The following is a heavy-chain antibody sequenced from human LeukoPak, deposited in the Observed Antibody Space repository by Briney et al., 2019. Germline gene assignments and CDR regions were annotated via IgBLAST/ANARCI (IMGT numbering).Heavy chain of an antibody. CDR3: ARGRGGYCSSTSCEFDP. CDR1: GYTFTSYY. Sequence: APVKVSCKASGYTFTSYYMHWVRQAPGQGLEWMGIINPSGGSTSYAQKFQGRVTMTRDTSTSTVYMELSSLRSEDTAVYYCARGRGGYCSSTSCEFDPWGQGTLVTVSS. J-gene: IGHJ5*02. CDR2: INPSGGST. V-gene: IGHV1-46*01. D-gene: IGHD2-2*01.